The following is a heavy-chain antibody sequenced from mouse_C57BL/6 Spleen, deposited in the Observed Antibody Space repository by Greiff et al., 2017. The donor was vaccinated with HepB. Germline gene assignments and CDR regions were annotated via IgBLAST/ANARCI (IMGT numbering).Heavy chain of an antibody. CDR1: GYTFTSYW. D-gene: IGHD2-12*01. J-gene: IGHJ2*01. CDR3: ARVRMRIRPLDY. CDR2: IDPSYSET. V-gene: IGHV1-52*01. Sequence: QVQLQHPGAELVRPGSSLKLSCKASGYTFTSYWMHWVQQRPIQGLEWIGNIDPSYSETHYNQKFKNKATFTVDNASSTAYMQLSSRTSDDSAVYCCARVRMRIRPLDYWGQGTTLTVSS.